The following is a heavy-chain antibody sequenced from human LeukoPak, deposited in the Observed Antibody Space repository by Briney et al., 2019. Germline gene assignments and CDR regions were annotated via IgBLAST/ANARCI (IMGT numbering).Heavy chain of an antibody. CDR1: GGSISRYY. V-gene: IGHV4-59*08. CDR3: ARRDYGSKFDY. CDR2: IYYTGIA. Sequence: SETLSLTCTVSGGSISRYYWGWIRQPPGKGLEWIAYIYYTGIAYYNPSLKSRVTISVDTSKNQFSLKLNSVTAADTAVYYCARRDYGSKFDYWGEGTLVTVSS. D-gene: IGHD4-17*01. J-gene: IGHJ4*02.